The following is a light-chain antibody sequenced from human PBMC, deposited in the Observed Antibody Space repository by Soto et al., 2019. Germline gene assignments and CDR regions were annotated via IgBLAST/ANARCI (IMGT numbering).Light chain of an antibody. J-gene: IGKJ2*01. V-gene: IGKV1-9*01. Sequence: DIQLTQSPSFLSASVGDRVTITCRASQGISSYLAWYQQRAGKAPKFLMYAAPTLQSGVPSRFSGSGSGTEFALTISSLQPEDFATYYCQQSYSTPFSFGQGTRL. CDR2: AAP. CDR3: QQSYSTPFS. CDR1: QGISSY.